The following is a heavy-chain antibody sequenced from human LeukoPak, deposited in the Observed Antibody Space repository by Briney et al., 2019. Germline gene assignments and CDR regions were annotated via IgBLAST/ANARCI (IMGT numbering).Heavy chain of an antibody. CDR2: MNPNSGNT. J-gene: IGHJ4*02. V-gene: IGHV1-8*03. D-gene: IGHD3-3*01. Sequence: ASVKVSCKASGYTFTSYDINWVRQATGPGLEWMGWMNPNSGNTGYAQKFQGRVTITRNTSISTAYMELSSLRSEDTAVYYCARGRFQRWGTIFGVVTTAYYFDYWGQGTLVTVSS. CDR1: GYTFTSYD. CDR3: ARGRFQRWGTIFGVVTTAYYFDY.